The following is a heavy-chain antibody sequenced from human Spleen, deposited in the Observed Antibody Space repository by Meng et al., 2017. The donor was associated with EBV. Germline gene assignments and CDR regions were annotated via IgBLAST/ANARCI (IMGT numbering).Heavy chain of an antibody. D-gene: IGHD5-24*01. CDR1: GGSISSSSYY. J-gene: IGHJ4*02. V-gene: IGHV4-39*06. CDR3: ARVEMATIGY. CDR2: IYYSGST. Sequence: RLRLQGAGPGLVKPSETLSLTCTVSGGSISSSSYYWGWIRQPPGKGLEWIGSIYYSGSTYYNPSLKSRVTISVDTSKNQFSLKLSSVTAADTAVYYCARVEMATIGYWGQGTLVTVSS.